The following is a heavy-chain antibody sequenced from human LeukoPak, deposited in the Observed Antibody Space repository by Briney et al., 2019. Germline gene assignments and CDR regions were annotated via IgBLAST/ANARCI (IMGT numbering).Heavy chain of an antibody. CDR1: GGSFSGYY. CDR2: INHSGST. CDR3: ARLGPFFSGSYYLNFKYWYFDL. J-gene: IGHJ2*01. D-gene: IGHD1-26*01. V-gene: IGHV4-34*01. Sequence: SETLSLACAVYGGSFSGYYWSWIRQPPGKGLEWIGEINHSGSTNYNPSLKSRVTISVDTSKNQFSLKLSSVTAADTAVYYCARLGPFFSGSYYLNFKYWYFDLWGRGTLVTVSS.